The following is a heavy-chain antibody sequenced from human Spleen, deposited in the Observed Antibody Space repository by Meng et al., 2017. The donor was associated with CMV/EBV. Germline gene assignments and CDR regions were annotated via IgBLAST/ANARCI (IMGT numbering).Heavy chain of an antibody. CDR3: ARDLYGDCSFDF. V-gene: IGHV3-21*01. D-gene: IGHD2-21*02. Sequence: GESLKISCAASGFTFSRYTMNWVRQAPGKGLEWVSSISDSGSHIAYADSLKGRFTISRDNAENSLYLQMNSLRAEDTAVYYCARDLYGDCSFDFRGQGTLVTVSS. J-gene: IGHJ4*02. CDR2: ISDSGSHI. CDR1: GFTFSRYT.